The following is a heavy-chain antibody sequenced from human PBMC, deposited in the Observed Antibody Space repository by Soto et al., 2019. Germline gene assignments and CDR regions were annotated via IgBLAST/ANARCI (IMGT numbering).Heavy chain of an antibody. Sequence: GGSLRLSCAASGFPFSDYYMSWIRQAPGKGLEWGSYISSSGSTIYYADSVKGRFTISRDNAKNSLYLQMNSLRAEDTAVYYCARDQEYCSSTSCPPMPLDYWGQGTLVTVSS. J-gene: IGHJ4*02. D-gene: IGHD2-2*01. CDR3: ARDQEYCSSTSCPPMPLDY. V-gene: IGHV3-11*01. CDR2: ISSSGSTI. CDR1: GFPFSDYY.